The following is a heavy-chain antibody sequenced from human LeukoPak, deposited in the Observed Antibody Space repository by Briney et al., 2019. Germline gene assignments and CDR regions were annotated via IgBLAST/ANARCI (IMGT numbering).Heavy chain of an antibody. CDR1: GGSISSSSYY. CDR3: ARAQAGYCSGGSCYFDY. D-gene: IGHD2-15*01. J-gene: IGHJ4*02. CDR2: IYYSGST. V-gene: IGHV4-39*07. Sequence: SETLSLTCTVSGGSISSSSYYWGWIRQPPGKGLEWIGSIYYSGSTYYNPSLKSRVTISVDTSKNQFSLKLSSVTAADTAVYYCARAQAGYCSGGSCYFDYWGQGTLVTVSS.